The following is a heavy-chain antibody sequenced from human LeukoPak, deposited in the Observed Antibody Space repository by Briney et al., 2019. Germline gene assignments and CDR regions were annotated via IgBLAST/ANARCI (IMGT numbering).Heavy chain of an antibody. CDR2: IHYSGST. Sequence: SETLSLTCAVSGGSISSYYWTWIRQPPGKGLEWIGYIHYSGSTNYKPSLKSRVTISVDTSKNQFSLKLSSVTAADTAVYYCARHKSSGTYPLDYWGQGSLVTVSS. V-gene: IGHV4-59*08. D-gene: IGHD1-26*01. J-gene: IGHJ4*02. CDR3: ARHKSSGTYPLDY. CDR1: GGSISSYY.